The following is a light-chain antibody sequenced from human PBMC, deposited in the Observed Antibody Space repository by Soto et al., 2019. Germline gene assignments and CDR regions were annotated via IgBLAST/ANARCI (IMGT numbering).Light chain of an antibody. CDR1: QSVSSSY. Sequence: EIVLTQSPGTLSLSPGERATLSCRASQSVSSSYLAWYQQKPGQAPRLLIYDASTRATGIPDRFSGSGSGTDFTLTTSRLEPEDFAVYYCQQYGNSPVTFGPGTKVDIK. CDR3: QQYGNSPVT. J-gene: IGKJ3*01. V-gene: IGKV3-20*01. CDR2: DAS.